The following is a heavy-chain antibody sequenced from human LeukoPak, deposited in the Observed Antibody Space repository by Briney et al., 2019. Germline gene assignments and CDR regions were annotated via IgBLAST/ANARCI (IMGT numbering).Heavy chain of an antibody. CDR1: GGSISSYY. CDR3: ARHFYDSSGYGAFDI. D-gene: IGHD3-22*01. J-gene: IGHJ3*02. CDR2: IYYSGST. V-gene: IGHV4-59*08. Sequence: SETLSLTCTVSGGSISSYYWSWIRQPPGKGLEWIGYIYYSGSTNYNPSLKSRVTISVDTSKNQFSLKLSSVTAADTAVYYCARHFYDSSGYGAFDIWGQGTMVTVSS.